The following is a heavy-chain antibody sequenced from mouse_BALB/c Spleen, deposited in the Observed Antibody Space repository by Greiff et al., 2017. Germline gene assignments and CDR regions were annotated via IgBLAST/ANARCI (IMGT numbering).Heavy chain of an antibody. D-gene: IGHD1-1*01. V-gene: IGHV5-6-5*01. CDR2: ISSGGST. Sequence: EVQVVESGGGLVKPGGSLKLSCAASGFTFSSYAMSWVRQTPEKRLEWVASISSGGSTYYPDSVKGRFTISRDNARNILYLQMSSLRSEDTAMYYCARDSHYYGSSYHYFDYWGQGTTLTVSS. CDR1: GFTFSSYA. J-gene: IGHJ2*01. CDR3: ARDSHYYGSSYHYFDY.